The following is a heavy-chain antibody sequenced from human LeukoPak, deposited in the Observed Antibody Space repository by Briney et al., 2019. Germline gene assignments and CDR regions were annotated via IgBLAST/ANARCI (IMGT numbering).Heavy chain of an antibody. Sequence: TGGSLRLSCAASGFTFSSYSMNWVRQAPGKGLEWVSYISSSSSTIYYADSVKGRFTISRDNAKNSLYLQMNSLRAEDTAVYYCARDIRGARDSSGYYYQWYFDYWGQGTLVTVSS. V-gene: IGHV3-48*04. CDR1: GFTFSSYS. CDR2: ISSSSSTI. CDR3: ARDIRGARDSSGYYYQWYFDY. J-gene: IGHJ4*02. D-gene: IGHD3-22*01.